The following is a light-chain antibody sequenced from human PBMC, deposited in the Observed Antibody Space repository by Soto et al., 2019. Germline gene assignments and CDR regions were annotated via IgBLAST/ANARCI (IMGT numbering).Light chain of an antibody. CDR1: QSIGKH. Sequence: DIQVTQSNSFLSASVGDRVTITCRASQSIGKHLNWYQQKPGKAPKFLIYGASTLQSGVPSRFTGSGSGTDFTLTISSLQPEDFATYYCQQLNSYPITFGQGTRLEI. J-gene: IGKJ5*01. CDR2: GAS. V-gene: IGKV1-9*01. CDR3: QQLNSYPIT.